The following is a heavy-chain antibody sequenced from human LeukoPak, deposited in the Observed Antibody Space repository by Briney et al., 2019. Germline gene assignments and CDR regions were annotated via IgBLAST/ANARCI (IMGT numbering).Heavy chain of an antibody. CDR3: ARTVPWVAADPWRYFDL. Sequence: PSESLSLTCTVSGGSISSYYWSWIRQPAGKGLEWVGRIYTSGSTNYNPSLKSRVTMSVDTSKNQFSLKLSSVTAAETAVYYCARTVPWVAADPWRYFDLWARGTLVTVSS. CDR2: IYTSGST. CDR1: GGSISSYY. V-gene: IGHV4-4*07. D-gene: IGHD6-13*01. J-gene: IGHJ2*01.